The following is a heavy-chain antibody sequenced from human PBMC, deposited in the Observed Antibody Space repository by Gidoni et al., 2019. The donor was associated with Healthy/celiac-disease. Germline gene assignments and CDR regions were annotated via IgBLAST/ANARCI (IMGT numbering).Heavy chain of an antibody. J-gene: IGHJ4*02. D-gene: IGHD6-13*01. CDR3: AKAHSSRWYYFDY. CDR1: GFTFSSYG. Sequence: QVQLVDSGRGVVQPGRSLRLSCAASGFTFSSYGMHWVRQAPGKGLEWVAVISYDGSNKYYADSVKGRFTISRDNSKNTLYLQMNSLRTEDTAVYYCAKAHSSRWYYFDYWGQGTLVTVSS. CDR2: ISYDGSNK. V-gene: IGHV3-30*18.